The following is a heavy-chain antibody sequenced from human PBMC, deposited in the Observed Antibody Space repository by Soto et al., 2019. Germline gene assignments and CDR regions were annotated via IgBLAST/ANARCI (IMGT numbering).Heavy chain of an antibody. D-gene: IGHD2-2*01. Sequence: QVQLVQSGAEVKKPGASVKVSCKASGYTFTSYGISWVRQAPGQGLEWMGWISAYNGNTNYAQKLQGRVTMTTDTSTRTAYMELRSLRSDDTAVYYCARDLGYCSSTSCYLFHHYYYYMDVWGKGTTVTVSS. CDR1: GYTFTSYG. CDR3: ARDLGYCSSTSCYLFHHYYYYMDV. V-gene: IGHV1-18*01. CDR2: ISAYNGNT. J-gene: IGHJ6*03.